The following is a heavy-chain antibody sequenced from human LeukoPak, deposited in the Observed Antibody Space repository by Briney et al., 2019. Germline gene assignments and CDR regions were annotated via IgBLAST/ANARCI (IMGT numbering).Heavy chain of an antibody. V-gene: IGHV1-46*01. CDR1: GYTFTSYY. CDR3: ASATPYYYGMDV. Sequence: GASVKVSCKASGYTFTSYYMHWVRQAPGQGLEWMGIINPSGDSTSYAQKFQGRVTITADKSTSTAYMELSSLRSEDTAVYYCASATPYYYGMDVWGQGTTVTVSS. CDR2: INPSGDST. J-gene: IGHJ6*02.